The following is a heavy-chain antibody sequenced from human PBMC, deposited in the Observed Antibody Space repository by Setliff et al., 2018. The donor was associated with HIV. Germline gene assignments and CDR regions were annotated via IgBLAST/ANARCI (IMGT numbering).Heavy chain of an antibody. J-gene: IGHJ5*02. D-gene: IGHD3-10*01. V-gene: IGHV4-4*09. CDR2: IFASETT. CDR3: ARRVDNSGTFPDKNWFDP. Sequence: SETLSLTCSVSGGSLSNYCWNWIRQSPGKGLEWIGYIFASETTNYNPYYNPSLQSRVTLSIDTSKNQFSLKLRSVTAADTAIYCCARRVDNSGTFPDKNWFDPWGQGRLVTVS. CDR1: GGSLSNYC.